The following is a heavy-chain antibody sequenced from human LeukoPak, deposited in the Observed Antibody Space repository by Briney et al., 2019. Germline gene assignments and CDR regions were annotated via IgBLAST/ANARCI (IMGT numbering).Heavy chain of an antibody. D-gene: IGHD6-19*01. CDR2: MYYSGNA. CDR1: GGSISGTNW. Sequence: SETLSLTCGVSGGSISGTNWWSWVRQPPGKGLEWIGSMYYSGNAYYNSSLKSRLTISVDTSKNQFSLKVTSVTAADTAVYYCARHPGIAVAGDAFDFWGPGKVVTVSS. J-gene: IGHJ3*01. CDR3: ARHPGIAVAGDAFDF. V-gene: IGHV4-39*01.